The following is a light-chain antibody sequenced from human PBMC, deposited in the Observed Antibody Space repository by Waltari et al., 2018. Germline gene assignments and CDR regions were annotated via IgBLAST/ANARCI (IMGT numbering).Light chain of an antibody. CDR2: GAS. J-gene: IGKJ2*01. CDR1: QSLTKRD. Sequence: VLTQSPGTLSLSPGARATLSCRASQSLTKRDLAWYQQKPCQAPRLLIYGASSRAAGIPDRFSGSGSGTDFTLTISRLEPEDFAVYYCQQYGSSVLYTFGQGTKREIK. V-gene: IGKV3-20*01. CDR3: QQYGSSVLYT.